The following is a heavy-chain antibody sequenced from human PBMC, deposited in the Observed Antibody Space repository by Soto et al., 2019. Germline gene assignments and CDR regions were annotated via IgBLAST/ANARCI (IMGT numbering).Heavy chain of an antibody. V-gene: IGHV3-48*02. CDR3: ATDRYCSGSTCCSEMNY. J-gene: IGHJ4*02. CDR2: ITTSAAVI. D-gene: IGHD2-2*01. Sequence: EVQLVESGGGLVQPGGSLRLTCVASGFTFSTYTMNWVRQAPGKGLEWVSYITTSAAVIYYADSVKGRFTISRDNAQNSLYLQMDSLRDEDTAVYYCATDRYCSGSTCCSEMNYWGQGTLVTVSS. CDR1: GFTFSTYT.